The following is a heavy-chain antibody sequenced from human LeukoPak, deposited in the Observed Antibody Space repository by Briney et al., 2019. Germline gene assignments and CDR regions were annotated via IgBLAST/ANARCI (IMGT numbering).Heavy chain of an antibody. Sequence: ASVKVSCKASGYTFTSYYMHWVRQAPGQGLEWMGMINPSGGSTSYAQKFQGRVTMTRDTSTSTVYMELSSLRSEDTAVYYCARDRLYYDFWSGYGDYWGQGTLVTVSS. D-gene: IGHD3-3*01. CDR1: GYTFTSYY. CDR3: ARDRLYYDFWSGYGDY. J-gene: IGHJ4*02. CDR2: INPSGGST. V-gene: IGHV1-46*01.